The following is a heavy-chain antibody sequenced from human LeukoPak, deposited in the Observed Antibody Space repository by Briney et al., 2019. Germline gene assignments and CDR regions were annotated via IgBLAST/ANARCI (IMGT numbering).Heavy chain of an antibody. Sequence: PSETLSLTCAVSGYSISSGYYWGWIRQPPGKGLEWIGSIYHSGSTYYNPSLKSRVTISVDTSKNQFSLKLSSVTAADTAVYYCVSRIVGAYDAFDIWGQGTMVTVSS. CDR2: IYHSGST. CDR3: VSRIVGAYDAFDI. J-gene: IGHJ3*02. V-gene: IGHV4-38-2*01. CDR1: GYSISSGYY. D-gene: IGHD1-26*01.